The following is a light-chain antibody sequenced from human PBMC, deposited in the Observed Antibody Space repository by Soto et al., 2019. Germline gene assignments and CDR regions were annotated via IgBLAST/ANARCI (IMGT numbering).Light chain of an antibody. CDR3: LQDFTYPFT. CDR1: QGIDKD. V-gene: IGKV1-6*01. Sequence: AIQMTQSPSSVSASVGDTVTLTCRASQGIDKDLGWYQQKPGKAPNLLIHAASTLQSGVPSRFSGSGSGTDFALTISSLQPEDFATYYCLQDFTYPFTFGPGTKVDIK. CDR2: AAS. J-gene: IGKJ3*01.